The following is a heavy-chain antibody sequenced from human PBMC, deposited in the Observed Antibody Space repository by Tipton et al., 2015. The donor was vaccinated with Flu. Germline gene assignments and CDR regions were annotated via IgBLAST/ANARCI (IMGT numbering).Heavy chain of an antibody. V-gene: IGHV4-59*01. J-gene: IGHJ3*02. Sequence: TLSLTCTVSGGSISSYYWSWIRQPPGKGLEWIGYIYYSGSTNYNPSLKSRVTISVGTSKNQFSLKLSSVTAADTAVYYCARGSWAVFGVAEDALDIWGQGTMVTVSS. CDR1: GGSISSYY. CDR3: ARGSWAVFGVAEDALDI. D-gene: IGHD3-3*01. CDR2: IYYSGST.